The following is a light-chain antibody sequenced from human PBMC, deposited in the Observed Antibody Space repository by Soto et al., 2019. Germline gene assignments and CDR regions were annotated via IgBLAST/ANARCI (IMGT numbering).Light chain of an antibody. V-gene: IGLV2-14*01. Sequence: QSALTQPASESGSPGQSITISCTGTSSDVGAYDYVSWFQQHPGKAPKLMIYDVGNRPSGVSNRFSGSKSGNTASLTISGLKAEDEADYYCSSFTLSNTYVFGTGTKLTVL. CDR1: SSDVGAYDY. J-gene: IGLJ1*01. CDR2: DVG. CDR3: SSFTLSNTYV.